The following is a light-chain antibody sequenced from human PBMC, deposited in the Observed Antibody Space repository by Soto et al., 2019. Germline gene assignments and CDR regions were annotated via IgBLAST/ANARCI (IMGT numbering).Light chain of an antibody. CDR2: LNSDGSH. J-gene: IGLJ7*01. CDR3: QTWATGLNV. V-gene: IGLV4-69*01. Sequence: QLVLTQSPSASASLGASVKLTCTLSSGHSSNAIAWHQQQPEKGPRYLMKLNSDGSHNKGDGIPDRFSGSSSGAERYLIISSVQSEDEADYYCQTWATGLNVFEGGTQLTVL. CDR1: SGHSSNA.